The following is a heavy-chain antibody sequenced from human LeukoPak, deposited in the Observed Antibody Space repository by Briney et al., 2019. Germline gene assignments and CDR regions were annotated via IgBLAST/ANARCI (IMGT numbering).Heavy chain of an antibody. J-gene: IGHJ5*02. CDR3: ASYIQT. D-gene: IGHD5-18*01. CDR2: ISAYNGNT. Sequence: GASVKVSCKASGYTFTSYGISWVRQAPGQGLEWMGWISAYNGNTNYTQKLQGRVNMNTDTSTSKAYMELRSLRSDDTAVYYCASYIQTWGQGTLVTVSS. V-gene: IGHV1-18*01. CDR1: GYTFTSYG.